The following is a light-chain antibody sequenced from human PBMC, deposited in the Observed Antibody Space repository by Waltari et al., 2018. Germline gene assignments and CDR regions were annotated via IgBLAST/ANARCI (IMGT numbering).Light chain of an antibody. V-gene: IGLV3-10*01. CDR1: VLANKY. Sequence: YELTQPPSVSVSPGQTARITCSGDVLANKYVYWYQQELGQAPILVISEDTKRPSGIPETFSGSSTCTLATLTITGAQVEDESDYYCFSTDTSHNLGLFGGGTKLTVL. CDR3: FSTDTSHNLGL. J-gene: IGLJ2*01. CDR2: EDT.